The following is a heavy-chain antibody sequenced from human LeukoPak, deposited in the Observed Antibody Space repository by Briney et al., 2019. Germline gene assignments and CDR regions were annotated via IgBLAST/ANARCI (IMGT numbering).Heavy chain of an antibody. CDR3: ARDYGVFGVVSLYYYMDV. D-gene: IGHD3-3*01. CDR1: GYTFTGYY. CDR2: INPDSGGT. Sequence: ALVKVSCKASGYTFTGYYMHWVRQAPGQGLEWMGWINPDSGGTNYAQKFQGRVTMTRDTSISTAYMELSRLRSDDTAVYYCARDYGVFGVVSLYYYMDVWGKGTTVTVSS. J-gene: IGHJ6*03. V-gene: IGHV1-2*02.